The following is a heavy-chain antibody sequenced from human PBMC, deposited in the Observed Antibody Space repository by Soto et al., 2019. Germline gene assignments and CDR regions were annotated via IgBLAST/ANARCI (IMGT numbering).Heavy chain of an antibody. D-gene: IGHD2-15*01. V-gene: IGHV1-18*01. CDR1: GYTFTSYG. J-gene: IGHJ4*02. CDR2: ISAYNGNT. Sequence: ASVKVSCKASGYTFTSYGISWVRQAPGQGLEWMGWISAYNGNTNYAQKLQGRVTMTTDTSTSTAYMELRSLRSDDTAVYYCARDPKVVVVSAAGVDYWGQGTLVTVSS. CDR3: ARDPKVVVVSAAGVDY.